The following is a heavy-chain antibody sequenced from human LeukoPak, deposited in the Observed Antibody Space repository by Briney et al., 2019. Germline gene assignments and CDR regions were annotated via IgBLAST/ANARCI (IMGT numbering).Heavy chain of an antibody. D-gene: IGHD3-10*01. Sequence: GRSLRLSCAASGFTFSSYAMHWVRQAPGKGLEWVAVISYDGSNKYYADPVKGRFTISRDNSKNTLYLQMNSLRAEDTAVYYCAREAEFAAFDIWGQGTMVTVSS. V-gene: IGHV3-30*04. CDR3: AREAEFAAFDI. CDR2: ISYDGSNK. J-gene: IGHJ3*02. CDR1: GFTFSSYA.